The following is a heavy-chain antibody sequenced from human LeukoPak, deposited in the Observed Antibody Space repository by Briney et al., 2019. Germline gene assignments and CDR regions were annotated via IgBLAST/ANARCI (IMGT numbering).Heavy chain of an antibody. CDR1: GFTFSTYG. J-gene: IGHJ6*03. D-gene: IGHD6-13*01. CDR3: ARGSSSWYLYYYYYMDV. Sequence: PGGSLRLSCATSGFTFSTYGMHWVRQAPGKGLEWVANIKQDGSEKYYVDSVKGRFTISRDNAKNSLYLQMNSLRAEDTAVYYCARGSSSWYLYYYYYMDVWGKGTTVTVSS. V-gene: IGHV3-7*01. CDR2: IKQDGSEK.